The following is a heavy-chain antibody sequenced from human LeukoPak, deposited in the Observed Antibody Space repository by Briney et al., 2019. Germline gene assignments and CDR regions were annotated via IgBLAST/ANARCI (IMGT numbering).Heavy chain of an antibody. Sequence: GGSLRLSCAASGFTFSSYSMNWVRQAPGKGLEWVSSISSSSSYIYYADSVKGRFTISRDNARNSLYLQMNSLRAEDTAVYYCARGPYSSSWYSWFDPWGQGTLVTVSS. CDR2: ISSSSSYI. CDR3: ARGPYSSSWYSWFDP. D-gene: IGHD6-13*01. V-gene: IGHV3-21*01. CDR1: GFTFSSYS. J-gene: IGHJ5*02.